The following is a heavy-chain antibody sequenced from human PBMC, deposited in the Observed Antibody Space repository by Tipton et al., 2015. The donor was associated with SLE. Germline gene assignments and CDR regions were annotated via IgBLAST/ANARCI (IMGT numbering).Heavy chain of an antibody. V-gene: IGHV3-66*01. CDR3: AWDYYGSGSYRGY. D-gene: IGHD3-10*01. Sequence: QLVQSGGGLVQPGGSLRLSCAASGFTVSSNYMSWVRQAPGKGLEWVSVIYSGGSTYYADSVKGRFTISRDNSKNTLYLQMNSLRAEDTAVYYCAWDYYGSGSYRGYWGQGTLVTVSS. J-gene: IGHJ4*02. CDR2: IYSGGST. CDR1: GFTVSSNY.